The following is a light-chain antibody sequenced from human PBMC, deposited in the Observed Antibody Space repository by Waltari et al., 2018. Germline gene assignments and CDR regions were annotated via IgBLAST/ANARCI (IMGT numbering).Light chain of an antibody. J-gene: IGKJ5*01. CDR2: AAS. CDR1: QDINRW. Sequence: DIQMTQSPSSVSASVGDRVTLTCRASQDINRWLAWYQQKPGKAPKLLIYAASTLQPWVPSRFSGSGSGTDYTLTINSLQPEDFAIYYCQQADTFPLTFGQGTRLEIK. V-gene: IGKV1D-12*01. CDR3: QQADTFPLT.